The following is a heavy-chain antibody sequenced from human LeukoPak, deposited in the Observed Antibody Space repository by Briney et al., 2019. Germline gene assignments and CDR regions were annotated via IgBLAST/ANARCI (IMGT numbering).Heavy chain of an antibody. CDR1: GLIFSSYG. Sequence: GGSLRLSCAASGLIFSSYGMHWVRQAPGEGLEWVAYIRHDESKTFYADSVKGRFTISRDNSKKTLYLQMHSLRAEDTALYYCAKPVIPSAYQGTYYMDVWGKGTTVTVSS. V-gene: IGHV3-30*02. D-gene: IGHD3-16*01. J-gene: IGHJ6*03. CDR2: IRHDESKT. CDR3: AKPVIPSAYQGTYYMDV.